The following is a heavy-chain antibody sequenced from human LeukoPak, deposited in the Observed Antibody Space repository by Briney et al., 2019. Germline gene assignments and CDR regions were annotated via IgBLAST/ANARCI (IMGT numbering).Heavy chain of an antibody. D-gene: IGHD2-15*01. CDR2: ISSSSSYI. V-gene: IGHV3-21*01. CDR1: GFTFSSYS. CDR3: ARVVTGVVVAATSWFDP. Sequence: PGGSLRLSCAASGFTFSSYSMNWLRQAPEKGLEWVSSISSSSSYIYYADSVKGRFTISRDNAKNSLYLQMNSLRAEDTAVYYCARVVTGVVVAATSWFDPWGQGTLVTVSS. J-gene: IGHJ5*02.